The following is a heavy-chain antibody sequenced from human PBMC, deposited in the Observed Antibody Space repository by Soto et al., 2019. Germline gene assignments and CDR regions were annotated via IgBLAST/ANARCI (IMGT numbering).Heavy chain of an antibody. J-gene: IGHJ4*02. Sequence: QVQLVQSGAEVKKPGSSVKVSCKASGGTFSSYSINWVRQAPGQGLEWMGEIIPIFGTANYAQKFQGRVTITTAESTRTAYMELSSMRSEYTAVYYCARDGGRNSGGIDDWGQGTLVTVSS. D-gene: IGHD1-26*01. CDR2: IIPIFGTA. V-gene: IGHV1-69*01. CDR1: GGTFSSYS. CDR3: ARDGGRNSGGIDD.